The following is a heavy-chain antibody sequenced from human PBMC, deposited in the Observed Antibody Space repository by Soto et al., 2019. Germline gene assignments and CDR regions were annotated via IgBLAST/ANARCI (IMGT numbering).Heavy chain of an antibody. J-gene: IGHJ4*02. CDR2: MYHTGST. CDR1: GDSITRSGFY. V-gene: IGHV4-39*01. Sequence: QLHLHESGPGLVKPSETLSLSCSVSGDSITRSGFYWAWIRRPPGKELEWIGSMYHTGSTYYKPSLESRLTMSVDTSKSQFFLRLTSMTAADAGVYFCARVRGGDTHVFDFWGQGARVTVSS. D-gene: IGHD3-10*01. CDR3: ARVRGGDTHVFDF.